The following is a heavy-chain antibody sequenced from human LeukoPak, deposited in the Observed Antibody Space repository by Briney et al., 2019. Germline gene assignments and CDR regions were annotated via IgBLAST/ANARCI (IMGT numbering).Heavy chain of an antibody. D-gene: IGHD5-18*01. J-gene: IGHJ6*02. V-gene: IGHV4-59*12. CDR3: ARARRGRGYSYGYGSYYYGMDV. Sequence: SETLSLTCTVSGGSISSYYWSWIRQPPGKGLEWIGYIYHSGSTNYNPSLKSRVTISVDTSKNQFSLKLSSVTAADTAVYYCARARRGRGYSYGYGSYYYGMDVWGQGTTVTVSS. CDR1: GGSISSYY. CDR2: IYHSGST.